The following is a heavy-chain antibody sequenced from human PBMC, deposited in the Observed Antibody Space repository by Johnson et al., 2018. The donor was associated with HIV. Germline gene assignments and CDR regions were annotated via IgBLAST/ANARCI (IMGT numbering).Heavy chain of an antibody. Sequence: VQLVESGGGLVQPGGSLRLSCAASGFTFNNYWMTWVRQAPGKGLEWVANIKEDGSEKYYVDSVKGRFTISRDNSKNTLYLQMNSLRAEDTAVYYCAKGLVYADPDDAFDIWGQGTMVTVSS. D-gene: IGHD2-8*01. V-gene: IGHV3-7*02. CDR3: AKGLVYADPDDAFDI. CDR1: GFTFNNYW. J-gene: IGHJ3*02. CDR2: IKEDGSEK.